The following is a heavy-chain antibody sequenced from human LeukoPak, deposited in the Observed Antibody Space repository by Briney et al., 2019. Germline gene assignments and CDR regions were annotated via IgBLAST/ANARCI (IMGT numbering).Heavy chain of an antibody. D-gene: IGHD2-15*01. Sequence: SETLSLTCTVSGGSINNYYWSWIRQPAGKGLEWIGRIYTRGSTNYNPSLKSRVTMSVDTSKNQFSLKLSSVTAADTAVYYCARVVWVAYYYYYMDVWGKGTTVTVSS. V-gene: IGHV4-4*07. J-gene: IGHJ6*03. CDR3: ARVVWVAYYYYYMDV. CDR1: GGSINNYY. CDR2: IYTRGST.